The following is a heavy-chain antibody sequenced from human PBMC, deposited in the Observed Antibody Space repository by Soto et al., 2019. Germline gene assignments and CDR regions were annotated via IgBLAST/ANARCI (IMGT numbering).Heavy chain of an antibody. CDR2: ISSSGSTI. CDR3: ARKASYYDILTGYYTNPNFDY. Sequence: QVQLVESGGGLVKPGGSLRLSCAASGFTFSDYYMSWIRQAPGKGLEWVSYISSSGSTIYYADSVKGRFTISRDNAKNSLYLQMNSLRAEDTAVYYCARKASYYDILTGYYTNPNFDYWGQGTLVTVSS. V-gene: IGHV3-11*01. D-gene: IGHD3-9*01. CDR1: GFTFSDYY. J-gene: IGHJ4*02.